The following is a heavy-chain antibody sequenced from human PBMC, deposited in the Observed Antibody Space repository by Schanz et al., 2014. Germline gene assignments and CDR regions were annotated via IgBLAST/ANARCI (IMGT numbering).Heavy chain of an antibody. V-gene: IGHV3-74*01. CDR2: TSNDGSFT. J-gene: IGHJ4*02. Sequence: EVQLVESGGGLVKPGDSLRLSCAASGFTFSSYTMKWVRQAPGKGLVWVSRTSNDGSFTTFADSVKGRFTISRDNAKNTLYLQMNSLRAEDTAVYYCVRDTDYHFDYWGQGTLVTVSS. CDR3: VRDTDYHFDY. CDR1: GFTFSSYT. D-gene: IGHD4-17*01.